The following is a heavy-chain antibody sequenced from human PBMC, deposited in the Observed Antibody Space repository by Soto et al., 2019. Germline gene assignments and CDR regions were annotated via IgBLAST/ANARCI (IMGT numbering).Heavy chain of an antibody. CDR3: AKDDGSGWYLGGVFDL. V-gene: IGHV3-23*01. CDR2: ISGFGDTT. Sequence: PGGSLRLSCAASGFTFRSYAMSWIRKAPGKGLEWVSIISGFGDTTYYTDSVKGRFTISRDNSKNTLYLQMNSLRAEDTAIYYCAKDDGSGWYLGGVFDLWGQGTMVTVSS. J-gene: IGHJ3*01. D-gene: IGHD6-19*01. CDR1: GFTFRSYA.